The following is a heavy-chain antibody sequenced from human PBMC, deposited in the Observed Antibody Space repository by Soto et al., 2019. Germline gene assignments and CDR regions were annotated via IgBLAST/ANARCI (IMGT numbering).Heavy chain of an antibody. CDR2: INSGSTII. CDR3: ARDSGAPRKYYFDS. D-gene: IGHD1-26*01. J-gene: IGHJ4*02. Sequence: PGGSLRLSCAASGFTFSSYSMNWVRQAPGKGLEWVSYINSGSTIIYYADSVKGRFTISRDNAENSLYLQMNSLTDDDPAVYYCARDSGAPRKYYFDSWGQGALVTVSS. V-gene: IGHV3-48*02. CDR1: GFTFSSYS.